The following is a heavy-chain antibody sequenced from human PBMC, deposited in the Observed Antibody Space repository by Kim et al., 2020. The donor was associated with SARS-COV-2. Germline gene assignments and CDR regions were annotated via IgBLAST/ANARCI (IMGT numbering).Heavy chain of an antibody. Sequence: SETLSLTCAVYGGSFSGYYWSWIRQPPGKGLEWIGEINHSGSTNYNPSLKSRVTISVDTSKNQFSLKLSSVTAADTAVYYCRYSGSPRGFDYWGQGTLVTVSS. CDR2: INHSGST. CDR1: GGSFSGYY. CDR3: RYSGSPRGFDY. V-gene: IGHV4-34*01. D-gene: IGHD1-26*01. J-gene: IGHJ4*02.